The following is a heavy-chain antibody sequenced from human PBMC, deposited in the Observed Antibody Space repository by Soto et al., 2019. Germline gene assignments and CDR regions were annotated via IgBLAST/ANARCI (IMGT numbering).Heavy chain of an antibody. V-gene: IGHV3-53*01. Sequence: EVQLVESGGALIQPGGSLRLSCAASGFAVGVNYMTWVRQAPGKGLEWVSVIYSGGNTYYADSVKGRFTISRDNSKNTLYLQMNSLRVEDTAVYYCARESSGWFPDYWGQGTLVTVSS. CDR2: IYSGGNT. D-gene: IGHD6-19*01. J-gene: IGHJ4*02. CDR1: GFAVGVNY. CDR3: ARESSGWFPDY.